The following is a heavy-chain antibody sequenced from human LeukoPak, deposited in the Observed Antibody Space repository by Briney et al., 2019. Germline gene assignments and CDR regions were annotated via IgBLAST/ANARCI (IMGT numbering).Heavy chain of an antibody. CDR2: MNPNSGNT. CDR1: GYTFTSYD. Sequence: ASVKVSCKASGYTFTSYDINWVRQATGQGLEWMGWMNPNSGNTGYAQKFQGRVTMTRNTSISTAYMELSSLRSEDTAMYYCARRKFGYDDAFDIWGQGTMVTVSS. V-gene: IGHV1-8*01. J-gene: IGHJ3*02. D-gene: IGHD5-12*01. CDR3: ARRKFGYDDAFDI.